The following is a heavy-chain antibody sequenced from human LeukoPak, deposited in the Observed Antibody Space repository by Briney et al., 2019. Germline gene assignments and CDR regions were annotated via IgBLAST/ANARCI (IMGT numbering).Heavy chain of an antibody. CDR1: EFTFNYYA. Sequence: GGSLRLSCAASEFTFNYYAMNWVRQAPGKGLEWVSAISGSGGTPYYADSVKGRFTISRDNSKNTLYLQMNSLGAEDTAVYYCARGPQLTYFYYMDVWGKGTTVTVSS. D-gene: IGHD5-24*01. CDR3: ARGPQLTYFYYMDV. J-gene: IGHJ6*03. V-gene: IGHV3-23*01. CDR2: ISGSGGTP.